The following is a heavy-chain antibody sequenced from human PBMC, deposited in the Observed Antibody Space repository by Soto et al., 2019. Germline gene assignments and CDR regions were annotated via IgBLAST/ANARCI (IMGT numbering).Heavy chain of an antibody. CDR3: ARASYYYDSSGPLGELDP. CDR1: GFTFSSYW. Sequence: PGGSLRLSCAASGFTFSSYWMHWVRQAPGKGLVWVSRINSDGSSTGYADSVKGRFTISRDNAKNTLYLQMNSLRAEDTAVYYCARASYYYDSSGPLGELDPWGQGTLVTVSS. J-gene: IGHJ5*02. CDR2: INSDGSST. D-gene: IGHD3-22*01. V-gene: IGHV3-74*01.